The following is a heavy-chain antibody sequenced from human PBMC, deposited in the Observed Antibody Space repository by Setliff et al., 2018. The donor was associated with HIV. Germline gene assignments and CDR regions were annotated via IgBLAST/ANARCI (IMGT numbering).Heavy chain of an antibody. Sequence: SETLSLTCAFNGGSFSGYYWMWIRQSPGEGLEWIGEINHSGNTNYNPSLKSRVTMSGDTFKNQFSLNLTSVTAADTAVYFCARGLGRGSGTYYNPPGYWGPGTLVTVSS. D-gene: IGHD3-10*01. CDR3: ARGLGRGSGTYYNPPGY. CDR1: GGSFSGYY. J-gene: IGHJ4*02. CDR2: INHSGNT. V-gene: IGHV4-34*01.